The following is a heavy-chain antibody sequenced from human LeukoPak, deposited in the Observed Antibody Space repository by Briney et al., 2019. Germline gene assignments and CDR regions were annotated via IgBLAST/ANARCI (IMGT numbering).Heavy chain of an antibody. CDR3: ARGGWERSSVADAFDI. Sequence: ASVKVSCKASGYTFTGYYMLWVRQAPGQGLEWMGWINPNSGGTNYAQKFQGRVTMTRDTSISTAYMELSRLRSDDTAVYYCARGGWERSSVADAFDIWGQGTMVTVSS. CDR2: INPNSGGT. D-gene: IGHD1-26*01. J-gene: IGHJ3*02. CDR1: GYTFTGYY. V-gene: IGHV1-2*02.